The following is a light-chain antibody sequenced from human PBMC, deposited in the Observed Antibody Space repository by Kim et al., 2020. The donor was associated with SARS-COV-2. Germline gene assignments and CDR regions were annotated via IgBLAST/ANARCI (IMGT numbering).Light chain of an antibody. CDR3: NSRDSSGNHWV. Sequence: SSELTQDPAVSVALGQTVRITCQGDNLRNYYASWYQQKPRLAPVLVIYGKNNRPSGIPDRFSGSSSGNTASLTITGAQAEDEADYYCNSRDSSGNHWVFGGGTKVTVL. J-gene: IGLJ3*02. CDR2: GKN. V-gene: IGLV3-19*01. CDR1: NLRNYY.